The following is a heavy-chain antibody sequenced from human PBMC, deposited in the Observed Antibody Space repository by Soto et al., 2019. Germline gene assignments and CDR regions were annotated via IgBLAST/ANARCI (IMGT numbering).Heavy chain of an antibody. V-gene: IGHV3-23*01. CDR1: GFTFSSYA. CDR2: ISGSGGST. D-gene: IGHD3-22*01. J-gene: IGHJ4*02. CDR3: ANGGGKYYYDSSGYSPFRY. Sequence: HPGGSLRLSCAASGFTFSSYAMSWVRQAPGKGLEWVSAISGSGGSTYYADSVKGRFTISRDNSKNTLYLQMNSLRAEDTAVYYCANGGGKYYYDSSGYSPFRYLGQGNLVTVS.